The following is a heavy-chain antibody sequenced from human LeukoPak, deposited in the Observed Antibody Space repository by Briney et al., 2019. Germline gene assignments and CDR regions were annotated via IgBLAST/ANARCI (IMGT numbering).Heavy chain of an antibody. V-gene: IGHV3-21*01. CDR1: GFTFSSYA. CDR2: ISSSSSYI. CDR3: ARESITMVRGVITDNWFDP. J-gene: IGHJ5*02. D-gene: IGHD3-10*01. Sequence: GGSLRLSCAASGFTFSSYAMSWVRQAPGKGLEWVSSISSSSSYIYYADSVKGRFTISRDNAKNSLYLQMNSLRAEDTAVYYCARESITMVRGVITDNWFDPWGQGTLVTVSS.